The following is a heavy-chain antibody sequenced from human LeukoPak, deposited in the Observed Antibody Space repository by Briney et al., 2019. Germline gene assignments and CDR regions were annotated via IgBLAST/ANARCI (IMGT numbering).Heavy chain of an antibody. D-gene: IGHD2-21*02. CDR2: INPNGGGT. CDR3: ARGKHIVVVTGYFDL. Sequence: ASVKVSCKASGYTFTGYYMHWVRQAPGQGLEWMGWINPNGGGTNYAQKFQGRVTMTRDTSISTAYMELSRLRSDDTAVYYCARGKHIVVVTGYFDLWGRGTLVTVSS. CDR1: GYTFTGYY. J-gene: IGHJ2*01. V-gene: IGHV1-2*02.